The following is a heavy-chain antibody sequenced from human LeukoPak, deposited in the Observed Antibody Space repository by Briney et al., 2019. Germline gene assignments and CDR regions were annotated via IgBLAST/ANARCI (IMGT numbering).Heavy chain of an antibody. CDR1: GGSMSSYY. D-gene: IGHD5-24*01. V-gene: IGHV4-59*08. CDR2: IYYSGST. CDR3: ARGARAGYNLEPFDY. Sequence: PSETLSLTCTVSGGSMSSYYWSWIRRPPGKGLEWSGYIYYSGSTKYNPSLKSRVTISVDTSKNQFSLKLSSVTAADTAVYYCARGARAGYNLEPFDYWGQGTLVTVSS. J-gene: IGHJ4*02.